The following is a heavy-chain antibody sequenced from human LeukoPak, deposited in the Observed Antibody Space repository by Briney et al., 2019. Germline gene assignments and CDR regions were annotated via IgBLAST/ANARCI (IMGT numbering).Heavy chain of an antibody. CDR3: ARDSYYYDSSGWPGAFDI. CDR2: INPSGGST. CDR1: GYTFTSYY. Sequence: ASVKVSCKASGYTFTSYYMHWVRQAPGQWLEWMGIINPSGGSTSYAQKFQGRVTITADKSTSTAYMELSSLRSEDTAVYYCARDSYYYDSSGWPGAFDIWGQGTMVTVSS. V-gene: IGHV1-46*01. J-gene: IGHJ3*02. D-gene: IGHD3-22*01.